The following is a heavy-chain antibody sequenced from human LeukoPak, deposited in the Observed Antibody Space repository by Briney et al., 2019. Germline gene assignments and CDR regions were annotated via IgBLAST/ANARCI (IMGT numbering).Heavy chain of an antibody. J-gene: IGHJ6*02. CDR2: ISSSSSTI. CDR1: GFTFSSYS. V-gene: IGHV3-48*01. CDR3: AREDPQNYYYYYGMDV. Sequence: GGSLRLSFAASGFTFSSYSMNWVRQAPGKGREGVSYISSSSSTIYYADSVKGRFTISRDNAKNSLYLQMNSLRAEDTAVYYCAREDPQNYYYYYGMDVWGQGTTVTVSS.